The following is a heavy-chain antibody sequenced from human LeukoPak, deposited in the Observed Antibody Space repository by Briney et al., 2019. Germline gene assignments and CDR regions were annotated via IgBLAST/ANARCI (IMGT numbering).Heavy chain of an antibody. J-gene: IGHJ4*02. CDR2: ISSSGSYI. D-gene: IGHD3-22*01. V-gene: IGHV3-21*01. CDR3: ARAYYDPYHVIDY. CDR1: GSTFSSYS. Sequence: GGSLRLSCAASGSTFSSYSMNWVRQAPGKGLEWVSSISSSGSYIYYADSVKGRFTISRDNAKNSLYLQMNSLRAEDTAVYYCARAYYDPYHVIDYWGQGTLVTVSS.